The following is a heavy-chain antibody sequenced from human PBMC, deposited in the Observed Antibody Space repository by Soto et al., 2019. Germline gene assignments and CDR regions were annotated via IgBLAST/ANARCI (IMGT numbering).Heavy chain of an antibody. CDR3: AKDYSSDSGFDY. CDR1: GFTFSSYA. CDR2: ISGSGGST. J-gene: IGHJ4*02. Sequence: LRLSCAASGFTFSSYAMSWVRQAPGKGLEWVSAISGSGGSTYYADSVKGRFTISRDNSKNTLYLQMNSLRAEDTAVYYCAKDYSSDSGFDYWGQGTLVTVSS. D-gene: IGHD6-19*01. V-gene: IGHV3-23*01.